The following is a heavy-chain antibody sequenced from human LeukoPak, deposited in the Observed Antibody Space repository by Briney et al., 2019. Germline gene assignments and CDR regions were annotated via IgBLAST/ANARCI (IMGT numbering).Heavy chain of an antibody. V-gene: IGHV3-23*01. CDR2: ISGSGEDS. Sequence: PGGSLRLSCAASGFTFSNFAMNWVRQTPGKGLEWVSGISGSGEDSNHADSVTGRFIISRESSKNTLYLQMNSLRADDTAVYYCATNYDDSREAFDVWGQGTVVTVSS. D-gene: IGHD3-3*01. CDR1: GFTFSNFA. J-gene: IGHJ3*01. CDR3: ATNYDDSREAFDV.